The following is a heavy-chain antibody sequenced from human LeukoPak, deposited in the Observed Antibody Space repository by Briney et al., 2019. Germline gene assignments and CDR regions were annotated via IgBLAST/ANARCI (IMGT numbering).Heavy chain of an antibody. D-gene: IGHD2-2*01. CDR3: AKKDCSSTSCHLAA. V-gene: IGHV3-23*01. Sequence: QTGGSLRLSCAASGFTFSSYAMSWVRQAPGKGLEWVSAISGSGGSTYYADSVKGRFTISRDNSKNTLYLQMNSLRAEDTAVYYCAKKDCSSTSCHLAAWGQGTLVTVSS. J-gene: IGHJ5*02. CDR2: ISGSGGST. CDR1: GFTFSSYA.